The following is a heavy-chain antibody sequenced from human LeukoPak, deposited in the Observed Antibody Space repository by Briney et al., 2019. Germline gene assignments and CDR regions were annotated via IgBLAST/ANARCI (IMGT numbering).Heavy chain of an antibody. J-gene: IGHJ4*02. CDR2: ISSLGGDT. D-gene: IGHD3-16*01. V-gene: IGHV3-23*01. CDR3: AKGALMIQGPTGLY. CDR1: GFTFSSYA. Sequence: GGSLRLSCAASGFTFSSYAMSWVRQAPGKWLEWVSTISSLGGDTYYADSVKGRFTISRDNSKNMLYLQMISLRVEDTAVYYCAKGALMIQGPTGLYWGQGTLVTVSS.